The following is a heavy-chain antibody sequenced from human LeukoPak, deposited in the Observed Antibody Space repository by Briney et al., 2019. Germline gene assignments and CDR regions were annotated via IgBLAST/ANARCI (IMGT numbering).Heavy chain of an antibody. V-gene: IGHV1-18*01. D-gene: IGHD2-15*01. CDR3: VRGDCSGVSCYLPEYFRH. CDR1: GYTFTSYG. J-gene: IGHJ1*01. Sequence: ASVKVSCKASGYTFTSYGISCVRQAPGHGLEWMGWISAYNGYKDYAQKLQGRVTMTTDTSTNTAYMELRSLRSDDTAVYYCVRGDCSGVSCYLPEYFRHWGQGTLVTVSS. CDR2: ISAYNGYK.